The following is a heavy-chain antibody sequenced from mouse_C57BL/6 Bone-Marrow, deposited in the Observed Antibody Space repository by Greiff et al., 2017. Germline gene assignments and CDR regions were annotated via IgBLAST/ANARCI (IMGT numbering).Heavy chain of an antibody. J-gene: IGHJ2*01. CDR1: GFSLTTFGMG. Sequence: QVTLKVSGPGLLQPSQTLTLTCSFSGFSLTTFGMGVGWIRQPLGKGMEWLAHIWLVDAKYYNPALKSRLTISKDTSKNQVVLKIANVDTADTATYYCARIEGDYDGYYFDYWGQGTTLTVSS. CDR3: ARIEGDYDGYYFDY. D-gene: IGHD2-4*01. V-gene: IGHV8-8*01. CDR2: IWLVDAK.